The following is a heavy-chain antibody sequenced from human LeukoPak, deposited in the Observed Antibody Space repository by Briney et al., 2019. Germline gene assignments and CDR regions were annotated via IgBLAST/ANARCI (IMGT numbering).Heavy chain of an antibody. CDR1: GYTFTSYY. V-gene: IGHV1-46*01. D-gene: IGHD3-9*01. CDR2: INPSGGST. Sequence: ASVKVSCKASGYTFTSYYMHWVRQAPGQGLEWMGIINPSGGSTSYAQKFQGRVTMTRDTSTSTVYMELSSLRSEDTAVYYCARGAGNFDWLRTIDYWGQGTLVTVSS. CDR3: ARGAGNFDWLRTIDY. J-gene: IGHJ4*02.